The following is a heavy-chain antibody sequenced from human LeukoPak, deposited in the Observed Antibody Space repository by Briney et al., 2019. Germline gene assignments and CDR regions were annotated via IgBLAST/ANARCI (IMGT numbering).Heavy chain of an antibody. V-gene: IGHV3-23*01. CDR1: GFTFSSYW. Sequence: GGSLRLSCAASGFTFSSYWMSWVRQVPGKGLEWVSAISGSGGSTYYADSVKGRFTISRDNAKNTLFLQMNSLRAEDTAVYYCATTGSGSYYDYWGQGTLVTVSS. D-gene: IGHD1-26*01. CDR3: ATTGSGSYYDY. CDR2: ISGSGGST. J-gene: IGHJ4*02.